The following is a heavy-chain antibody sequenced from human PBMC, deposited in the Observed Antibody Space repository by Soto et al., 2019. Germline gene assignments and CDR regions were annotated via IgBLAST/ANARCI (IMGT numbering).Heavy chain of an antibody. V-gene: IGHV1-46*03. CDR1: GYTFTSYY. J-gene: IGHJ4*02. CDR2: INPSGGST. Sequence: QVQLVQSGAEVKKPGASVKVSCKASGYTFTSYYMHWVRQAPGKGLEWMGIINPSGGSTSYAQKFQGRVTMTRDTSTSTVYMELSSLRSEDTAVYYCARRYCSSTSCYELDYWGQGTLVTVSS. CDR3: ARRYCSSTSCYELDY. D-gene: IGHD2-2*01.